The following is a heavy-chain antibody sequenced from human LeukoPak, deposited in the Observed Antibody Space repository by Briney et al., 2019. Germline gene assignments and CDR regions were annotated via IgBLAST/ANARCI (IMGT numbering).Heavy chain of an antibody. CDR2: ISYDGSNK. CDR1: GFTFSSYA. CDR3: AREGYSSGHFDY. Sequence: PGRSLRLSCAASGFTFSSYAMHWVRQAPGKGPEWVVVISYDGSNKYYADSVKGRFTISRDNSKNTLYLQMNSLRAEDTAVYYCAREGYSSGHFDYWGQGTLVTVSS. V-gene: IGHV3-30-3*01. J-gene: IGHJ4*02. D-gene: IGHD6-19*01.